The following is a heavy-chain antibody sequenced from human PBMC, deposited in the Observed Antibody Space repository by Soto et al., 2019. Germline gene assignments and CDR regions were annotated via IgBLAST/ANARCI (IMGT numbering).Heavy chain of an antibody. CDR3: ARDRGKQINYRDAFNI. Sequence: SQTLSLTCVISGDSVSSNSVAWNWIRQSPSRGLEWLGRTYYRSKWYYDYAVSVKSRITIKPDTSKNQFSLQLNSMTPEDTAVYYCARDRGKQINYRDAFNIWGQGTMVTVSS. J-gene: IGHJ3*02. CDR1: GDSVSSNSVA. CDR2: TYYRSKWYY. V-gene: IGHV6-1*01. D-gene: IGHD3-10*01.